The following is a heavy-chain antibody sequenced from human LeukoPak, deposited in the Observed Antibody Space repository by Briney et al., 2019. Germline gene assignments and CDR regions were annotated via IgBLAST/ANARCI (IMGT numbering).Heavy chain of an antibody. CDR2: IYPGDSDT. Sequence: GESLKISCKGSGYSFTSYWIGWVRQMPGKGLEWMGIIYPGDSDTRYSPSFQGQVTISADKSISTAYLQWSSLKASDTAMYYCARLITNSYGLDYYYYYGMDVWGQGTTVTVSS. CDR3: ARLITNSYGLDYYYYYGMDV. V-gene: IGHV5-51*01. D-gene: IGHD5-18*01. J-gene: IGHJ6*02. CDR1: GYSFTSYW.